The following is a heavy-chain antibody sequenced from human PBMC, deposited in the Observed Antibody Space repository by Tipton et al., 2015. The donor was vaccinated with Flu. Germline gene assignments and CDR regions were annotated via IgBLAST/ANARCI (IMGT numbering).Heavy chain of an antibody. CDR2: IDPSESYT. V-gene: IGHV5-10-1*01. Sequence: QLVQSGAEVKKPGETLRISCKGSGYSFTSYWISWVRKMPGKGMERMGRIDPSESYTNYSPSFQGPVTISADKSISTADLQWSSLKAADAAMYYGARAAGTAEDGTENYFDYWGQGTLVPGSS. D-gene: IGHD6-19*01. CDR3: ARAAGTAEDGTENYFDY. J-gene: IGHJ4*02. CDR1: GYSFTSYW.